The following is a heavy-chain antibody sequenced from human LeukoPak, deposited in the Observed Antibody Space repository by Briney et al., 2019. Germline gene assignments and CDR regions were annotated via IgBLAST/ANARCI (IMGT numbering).Heavy chain of an antibody. J-gene: IGHJ5*02. Sequence: GGSLRLSCAASGFTFSSYGMHWVRQAPGKGLEWVAFIRYDGSNKYYADSVKGRFTISRDNSKNTLYLQMNSLRAEDTAVYYCAKVQGKKTYYYDSSGYSSWGQGTLATVSS. V-gene: IGHV3-30*02. CDR1: GFTFSSYG. D-gene: IGHD3-22*01. CDR2: IRYDGSNK. CDR3: AKVQGKKTYYYDSSGYSS.